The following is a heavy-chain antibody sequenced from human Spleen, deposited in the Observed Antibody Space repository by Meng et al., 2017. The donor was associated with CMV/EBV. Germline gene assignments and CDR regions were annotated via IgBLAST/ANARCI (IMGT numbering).Heavy chain of an antibody. J-gene: IGHJ4*02. D-gene: IGHD2-15*01. Sequence: ASVKVSCKTSGYPFTSYGISWVRQAPGQGLEWMGWISGYNGRTNYAQNFHGRLTMTADTSTSTAYMEVRSLRSDDTADYYCARDGAVVVVAADYWGQGTLVTVSS. CDR1: GYPFTSYG. CDR3: ARDGAVVVVAADY. V-gene: IGHV1-18*01. CDR2: ISGYNGRT.